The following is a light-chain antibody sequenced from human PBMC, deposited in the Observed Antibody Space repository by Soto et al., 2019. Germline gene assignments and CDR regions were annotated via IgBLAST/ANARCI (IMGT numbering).Light chain of an antibody. CDR3: HQYKSYTPYT. CDR1: HCIGTW. Sequence: DIQMTQSPSALSASLGDRVTITCRASHCIGTWLAWYQQRPGKAPKLLIYDASSLGSGVPSRFSGGGSGSEFTLTISSLLPDDFGTYYCHQYKSYTPYTIGQGTKVEIK. CDR2: DAS. V-gene: IGKV1-5*01. J-gene: IGKJ2*01.